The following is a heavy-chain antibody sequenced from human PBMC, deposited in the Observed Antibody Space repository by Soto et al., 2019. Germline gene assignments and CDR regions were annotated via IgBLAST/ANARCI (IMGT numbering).Heavy chain of an antibody. CDR3: AKDLERTSSYHSPGWFDP. CDR1: GFTFSSYG. Sequence: ESVGGVVQPGRSLRLSCAASGFTFSSYGMHWVRQAPGTGLEWVAVISYDGSNKYYADSVKGRFTISRDNSKNTLYLQMNSLRAEDTAVYYCAKDLERTSSYHSPGWFDPWGQGTLVTVSS. CDR2: ISYDGSNK. V-gene: IGHV3-30*18. J-gene: IGHJ5*02. D-gene: IGHD2-2*01.